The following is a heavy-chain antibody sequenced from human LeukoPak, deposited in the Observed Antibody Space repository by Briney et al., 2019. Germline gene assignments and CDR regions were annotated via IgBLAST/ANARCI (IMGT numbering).Heavy chain of an antibody. CDR2: IIPILGIA. V-gene: IGHV1-69*02. D-gene: IGHD3-10*01. Sequence: ASVKVSCKASGGTFSSYTISWVRQTPGQGLEWMGRIIPILGIANYAQKFQGRVTITADKSTRTAYMELSSLRSEDTAVYYCASSVAVLLYGSGSYQSLDVWGKGTTVTVSS. CDR1: GGTFSSYT. J-gene: IGHJ6*04. CDR3: ASSVAVLLYGSGSYQSLDV.